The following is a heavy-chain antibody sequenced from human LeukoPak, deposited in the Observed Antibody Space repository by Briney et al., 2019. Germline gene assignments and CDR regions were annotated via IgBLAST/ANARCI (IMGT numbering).Heavy chain of an antibody. CDR2: IIPIFGTA. CDR1: GGTFSSYA. CDR3: ARDRIVTTDYYYYMDV. Sequence: SVKVSCKASGGTFSSYAISWVRQAPGQGLEWMGGIIPIFGTANYAQKFQGRVTITTDESTSTAYMELSSLRSEDTAVYYCARDRIVTTDYYYYMDVWGKGTTVTVSS. V-gene: IGHV1-69*05. J-gene: IGHJ6*03. D-gene: IGHD2-21*01.